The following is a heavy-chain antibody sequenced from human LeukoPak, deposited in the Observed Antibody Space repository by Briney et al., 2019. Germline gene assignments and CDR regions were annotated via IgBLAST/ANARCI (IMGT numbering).Heavy chain of an antibody. CDR1: GFTFTNYA. CDR3: ARHDKVPAAMSFSYYYYMDV. CDR2: INHSGST. Sequence: GSLRLSCAASGFTFTNYAMHWVRQAPGKGLEWIGEINHSGSTNYNPSLKSRVTISVDTSKNQFSLKLSSVTAADTAVYYCARHDKVPAAMSFSYYYYMDVWGKGTTVTVSS. J-gene: IGHJ6*03. V-gene: IGHV4-34*01. D-gene: IGHD2-2*01.